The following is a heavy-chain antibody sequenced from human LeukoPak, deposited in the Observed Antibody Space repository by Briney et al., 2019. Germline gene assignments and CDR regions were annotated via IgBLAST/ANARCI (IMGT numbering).Heavy chain of an antibody. V-gene: IGHV6-1*01. CDR3: ARDLRVQGDYVMDV. CDR2: TYFRSKWYN. D-gene: IGHD5-24*01. Sequence: SQTLSLTCAISGDSVSINSAAWNWIRQSPSRGLEWLGSTYFRSKWYNDYAVSVKSRITINPDTSKNQFSLQLNSVTPEDTAVYYCARDLRVQGDYVMDVWGQGTTVTVSS. CDR1: GDSVSINSAA. J-gene: IGHJ6*02.